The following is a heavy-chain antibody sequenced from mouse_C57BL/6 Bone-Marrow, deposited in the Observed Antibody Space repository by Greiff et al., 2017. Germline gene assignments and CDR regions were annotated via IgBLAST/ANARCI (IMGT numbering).Heavy chain of an antibody. J-gene: IGHJ3*01. V-gene: IGHV1-19*01. D-gene: IGHD2-4*01. CDR2: INPYNGST. CDR1: GYTFTDYY. Sequence: VQLQQSGPVLVKPGASVKMSCKASGYTFTDYYMNWVKQSHGQSLEWIGVINPYNGSTSYNEKFKGKATLTVDKSSSTAYMELNSLTSEDSAVYYCARERIYYDYDGFAYWGQGTLVTVSA. CDR3: ARERIYYDYDGFAY.